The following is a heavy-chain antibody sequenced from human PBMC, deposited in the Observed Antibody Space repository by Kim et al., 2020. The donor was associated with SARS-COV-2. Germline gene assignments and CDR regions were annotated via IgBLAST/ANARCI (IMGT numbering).Heavy chain of an antibody. J-gene: IGHJ6*02. CDR2: ISYDGSNK. CDR3: AKDLYYYDSSGPYYYYYYGMDV. D-gene: IGHD3-22*01. CDR1: GFTFSSYG. V-gene: IGHV3-30*18. Sequence: GGSLRLSCAASGFTFSSYGMHWVRQAPGKGLEWVAVISYDGSNKYYADSVKGRFTISRDNSKNTLYLQMNSLRAEDTAVYYCAKDLYYYDSSGPYYYYYYGMDVWGQGTTVTVSS.